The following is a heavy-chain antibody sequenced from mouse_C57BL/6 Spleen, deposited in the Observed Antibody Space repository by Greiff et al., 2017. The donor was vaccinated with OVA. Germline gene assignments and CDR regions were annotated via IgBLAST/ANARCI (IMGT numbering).Heavy chain of an antibody. D-gene: IGHD2-3*01. CDR3: TRAQGYDGYYGMFAY. V-gene: IGHV5-9-1*02. Sequence: DVQLVESGEGLVKPGGSLKLSCAASGFTFSSYAMSWVRQTPEKRLEWVAYISSGGDYIYYADTVKGRFTISRDNARNTLYLQMSSLKSEDTAMYYCTRAQGYDGYYGMFAYWGQGTLVTVSA. CDR2: ISSGGDYI. J-gene: IGHJ3*01. CDR1: GFTFSSYA.